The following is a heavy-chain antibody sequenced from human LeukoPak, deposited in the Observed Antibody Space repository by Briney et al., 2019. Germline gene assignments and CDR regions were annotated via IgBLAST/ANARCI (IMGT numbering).Heavy chain of an antibody. V-gene: IGHV1-2*02. CDR2: INPNSGGT. J-gene: IGHJ2*01. CDR1: VYTFTGYY. Sequence: ASVKVSCKASVYTFTGYYMHWVRQAPGQGLEWMGWINPNSGGTNYAQRFQGRVTMTRDTSISTAYMELSRLRYDDTAVYYCARRGASDYGDYDWYFDLWGRGTLVTVSS. D-gene: IGHD4-17*01. CDR3: ARRGASDYGDYDWYFDL.